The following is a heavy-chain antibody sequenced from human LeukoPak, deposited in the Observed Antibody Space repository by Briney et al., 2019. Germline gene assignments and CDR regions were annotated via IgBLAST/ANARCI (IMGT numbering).Heavy chain of an antibody. Sequence: SQTLSLTCTVSGGSISSGDYYWSWIRQPPGKCLEWIGYIYYSGSTYYNPSLKSRVTISVDTSKNQFSLKLSSVTAADTAVYYCARVDGSSPFDYWGQGTLVTVSS. V-gene: IGHV4-30-4*08. CDR3: ARVDGSSPFDY. CDR1: GGSISSGDYY. J-gene: IGHJ4*02. CDR2: IYYSGST. D-gene: IGHD6-6*01.